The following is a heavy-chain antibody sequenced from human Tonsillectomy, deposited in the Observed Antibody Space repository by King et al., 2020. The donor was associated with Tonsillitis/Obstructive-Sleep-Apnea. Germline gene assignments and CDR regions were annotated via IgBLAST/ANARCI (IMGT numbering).Heavy chain of an antibody. CDR3: AKDGKDFWSGYFDY. V-gene: IGHV3-9*01. CDR2: ISWNSGSI. D-gene: IGHD3-3*01. Sequence: VQLVESGGGLVQPGRSLRLSCAASGFTFDDYAMHWVRQAPGKGLEWVSGISWNSGSIGYADSVKGRFTISRDNAKNSLYLQMNSLRTEDTALYYCAKDGKDFWSGYFDYWGQGTLVTVSS. CDR1: GFTFDDYA. J-gene: IGHJ4*02.